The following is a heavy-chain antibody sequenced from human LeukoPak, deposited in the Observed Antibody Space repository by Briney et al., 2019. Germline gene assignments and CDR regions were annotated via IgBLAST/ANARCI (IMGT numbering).Heavy chain of an antibody. CDR1: GFTFSDYY. J-gene: IGHJ4*02. CDR3: ARAGRDYYDSSGYPSFDY. V-gene: IGHV3-11*04. D-gene: IGHD3-22*01. Sequence: PGGSLRLSCAASGFTFSDYYMSWIRQAPGKGLEWVSYISSSGSTIYYADSVKGRFTISRDNAKNSLYLQMNSLRAEDTAVYYCARAGRDYYDSSGYPSFDYWGQGTLVTVSS. CDR2: ISSSGSTI.